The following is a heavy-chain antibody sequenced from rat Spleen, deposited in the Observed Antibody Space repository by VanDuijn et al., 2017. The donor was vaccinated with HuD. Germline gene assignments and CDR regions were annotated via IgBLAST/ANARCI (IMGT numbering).Heavy chain of an antibody. V-gene: IGHV5-19*01. CDR3: AREAGIPFHYFDY. CDR1: GFTFSNYG. D-gene: IGHD1-4*01. CDR2: ISYDGSST. Sequence: EVQLVESGGGLVQPGRSLKLSCAASGFTFSNYGMHWIRQAPKKGLEWVATISYDGSSTYYRDSVKGRFTISRDSAKSTLYLQMDSLRSEDTATYYCAREAGIPFHYFDYWGQGVMVTVSS. J-gene: IGHJ2*01.